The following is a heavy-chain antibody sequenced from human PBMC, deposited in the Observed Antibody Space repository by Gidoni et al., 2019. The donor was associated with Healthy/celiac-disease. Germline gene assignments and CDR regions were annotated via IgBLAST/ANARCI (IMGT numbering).Heavy chain of an antibody. D-gene: IGHD2-15*01. CDR1: GGSFSGYY. CDR2: INHSGST. Sequence: QVQLQQWGAGLLKPSETLSLTCAVYGGSFSGYYWSWIRQPPGKGLEWIGEINHSGSTNYNPSLKSRVTISVDTSRNQFSLKLSSVTAADTAVYYCARGKWSGFDYWGQGTLVTVSS. V-gene: IGHV4-34*01. CDR3: ARGKWSGFDY. J-gene: IGHJ4*02.